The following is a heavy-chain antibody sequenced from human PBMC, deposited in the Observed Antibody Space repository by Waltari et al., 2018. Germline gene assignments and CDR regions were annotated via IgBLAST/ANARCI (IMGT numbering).Heavy chain of an antibody. CDR1: GYTFKNYD. V-gene: IGHV1-8*01. Sequence: QVQLVQSGAEVKKPGASVKVSCKTSGYTFKNYDIDWVRQATGQGLEWMGWRKPDSGNTRYAQKFQGRISMTRNTSINTAYLELTSLTSEDTAVYYCARGASGLIDYWGQGTLLTVSS. CDR2: RKPDSGNT. J-gene: IGHJ4*02. D-gene: IGHD3-16*01. CDR3: ARGASGLIDY.